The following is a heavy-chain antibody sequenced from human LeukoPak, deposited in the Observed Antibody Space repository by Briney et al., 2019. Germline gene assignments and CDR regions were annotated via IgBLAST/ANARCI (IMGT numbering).Heavy chain of an antibody. J-gene: IGHJ3*02. V-gene: IGHV3-20*04. CDR2: INWNGGST. CDR3: TRGAYPSGFDI. Sequence: GGSLRLSCAASGFTFDDYGMSWVRQAPGKGLEWVSGINWNGGSTGYADSVKGRFTISRDNAKNTLYLQMSSLRVEDTAVYFCTRGAYPSGFDIWGQGTTVTVSS. CDR1: GFTFDDYG. D-gene: IGHD1-26*01.